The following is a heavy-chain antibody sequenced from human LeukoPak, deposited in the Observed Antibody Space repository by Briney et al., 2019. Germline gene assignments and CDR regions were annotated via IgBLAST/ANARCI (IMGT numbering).Heavy chain of an antibody. V-gene: IGHV3-21*01. CDR3: AREARAVAGGAFDI. CDR1: GFTFSRYS. CDR2: ISSSSSYI. Sequence: GGSLRLSCAASGFTFSRYSMNWVRQAPGKGLEWVSSISSSSSYIYYADSVKGRFTISRDNAKNSLYLQMNSLRAEDTAVYYCAREARAVAGGAFDIWGQGTMVTVSS. J-gene: IGHJ3*02. D-gene: IGHD6-19*01.